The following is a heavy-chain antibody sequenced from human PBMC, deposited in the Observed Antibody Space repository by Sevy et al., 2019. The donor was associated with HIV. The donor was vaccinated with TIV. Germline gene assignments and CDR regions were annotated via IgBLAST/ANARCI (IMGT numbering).Heavy chain of an antibody. Sequence: GGSLRLSCAASGFSFSTYAMTWVRQAPGKGLEWVSGISGSGTSTYYTDSVKGRFTISRDNSKNTGYLKMNNLRAEDTAVYYCGKVSIFGVGGFYDYWGQGTLVTVSS. J-gene: IGHJ4*02. D-gene: IGHD3-3*01. V-gene: IGHV3-23*01. CDR3: GKVSIFGVGGFYDY. CDR2: ISGSGTST. CDR1: GFSFSTYA.